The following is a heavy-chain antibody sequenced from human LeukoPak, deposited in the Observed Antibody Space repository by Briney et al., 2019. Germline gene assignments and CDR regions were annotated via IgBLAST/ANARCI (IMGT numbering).Heavy chain of an antibody. CDR3: ARAVGSGSFQTYYYYMDV. CDR2: IYYTGGRN. D-gene: IGHD3-10*01. CDR1: GGSLSSGSYD. Sequence: SETLSLTCTVSGGSLSSGSYDWSWIRQPAGKGLEWIAYIYYTGGRNTYNPSLKSRVTISVDTSNNHVSLKLNSVTAADTAVYYCARAVGSGSFQTYYYYMDVWGKGTRVTISS. J-gene: IGHJ6*03. V-gene: IGHV4-61*10.